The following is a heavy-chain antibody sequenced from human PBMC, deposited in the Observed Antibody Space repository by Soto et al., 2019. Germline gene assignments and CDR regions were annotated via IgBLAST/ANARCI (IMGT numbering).Heavy chain of an antibody. CDR3: ARGYQYSDY. CDR2: ISYDGSNK. D-gene: IGHD2-2*01. CDR1: GFTFSSYA. V-gene: IGHV3-30-3*01. J-gene: IGHJ4*02. Sequence: QVRLVESGGGVVQPGRSLRLSCAASGFTFSSYAMHWVRQAPGKGLEWVAVISYDGSNKYNADSVKGRFTTSRDNSKNTLYLQMNSLRAEDTAVYYCARGYQYSDYWGQGTLVAVSS.